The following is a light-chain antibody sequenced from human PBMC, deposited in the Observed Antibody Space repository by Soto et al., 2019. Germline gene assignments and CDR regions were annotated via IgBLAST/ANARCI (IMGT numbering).Light chain of an antibody. V-gene: IGKV3-20*01. J-gene: IGKJ5*01. CDR3: QQYGTSEII. Sequence: EIVLTQSPGTLSLSPGERATLSCRASQSLTNSFIAWYQQKPGQAPRLLIYDTSSRATGIPDRFSGSGSGTDFTLTIIRLEPEDFAVFFCQQYGTSEIIFGQGTRLEIK. CDR2: DTS. CDR1: QSLTNSF.